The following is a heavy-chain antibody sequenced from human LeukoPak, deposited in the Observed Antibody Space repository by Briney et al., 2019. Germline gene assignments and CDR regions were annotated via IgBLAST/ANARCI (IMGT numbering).Heavy chain of an antibody. V-gene: IGHV4-39*01. D-gene: IGHD3-3*01. CDR1: GGSISSSSYY. Sequence: SETLSLTCTVSGGSISSSSYYWGWIRQPPGKGLEWIGSIYYSGSTYYNPSLKSRVTISVDTSKNQFSLKLSSVTAADTAVYYCAALNITIFGGPQRFDYWGQGTLVTVSS. CDR2: IYYSGST. CDR3: AALNITIFGGPQRFDY. J-gene: IGHJ4*02.